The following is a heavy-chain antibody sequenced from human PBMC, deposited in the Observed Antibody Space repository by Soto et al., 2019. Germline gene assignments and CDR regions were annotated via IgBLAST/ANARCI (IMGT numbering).Heavy chain of an antibody. D-gene: IGHD1-26*01. V-gene: IGHV1-3*01. CDR3: ARKKTIVGATVLGY. CDR2: INASNGNT. CDR1: GYTFTSYA. J-gene: IGHJ4*02. Sequence: QVQLVQSEAEVKKPGASVKVSCKAYGYTFTSYAMHWVRQAPGQRLEWMVWINASNGNTKYSQKCQGRVTITRDASASTADMELGSLRSEDTAVYYCARKKTIVGATVLGYLGQGTLVTVSS.